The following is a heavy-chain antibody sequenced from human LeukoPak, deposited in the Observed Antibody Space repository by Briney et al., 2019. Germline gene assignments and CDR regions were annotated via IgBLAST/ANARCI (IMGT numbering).Heavy chain of an antibody. CDR2: IYPGDSDT. CDR1: GYSFVSYW. V-gene: IGHV5-51*01. CDR3: ARYYYDSSGTYYFDY. J-gene: IGHJ4*02. D-gene: IGHD3-22*01. Sequence: GESLKISCKGSGYSFVSYWIAWVRQMPGKGLEWMGIIYPGDSDTRYSPSFQGQVTISADKSISTAYLQWSSLKASDTAMYYCARYYYDSSGTYYFDYWGQGTLVTVSS.